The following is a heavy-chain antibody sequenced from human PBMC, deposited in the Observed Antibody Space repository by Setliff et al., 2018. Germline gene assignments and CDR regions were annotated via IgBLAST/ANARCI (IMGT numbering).Heavy chain of an antibody. CDR3: AKAGSGWYGLGDY. Sequence: GESLKISCAASGFTFSSYGMHWVRQAPGKGLEWVAVIWYDGSNEYYADSVKGRFTISRDNSKNTLYLQMNSLRAEDTAVYYCAKAGSGWYGLGDYWGQGTLVTVSS. V-gene: IGHV3-33*06. D-gene: IGHD6-19*01. J-gene: IGHJ4*02. CDR2: IWYDGSNE. CDR1: GFTFSSYG.